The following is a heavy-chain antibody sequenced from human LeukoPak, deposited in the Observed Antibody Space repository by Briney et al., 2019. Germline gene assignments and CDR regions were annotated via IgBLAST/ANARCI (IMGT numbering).Heavy chain of an antibody. CDR2: IGGSGGST. CDR3: AKDRGSFGVGYNWFDP. Sequence: GGSLRLSCAASGFTFSSYAMSWVRQAPGKGLEWVSAIGGSGGSTYYADSVKGRFTISRDNSKNTLYLQMNSLRAEDTAVYYCAKDRGSFGVGYNWFDPWGQGTLVTVSS. D-gene: IGHD3-3*01. CDR1: GFTFSSYA. J-gene: IGHJ5*02. V-gene: IGHV3-23*01.